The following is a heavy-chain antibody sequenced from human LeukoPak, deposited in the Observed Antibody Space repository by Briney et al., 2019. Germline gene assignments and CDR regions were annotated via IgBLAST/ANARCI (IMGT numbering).Heavy chain of an antibody. CDR2: ISSSGDST. CDR1: GFTLSSYA. Sequence: GGSLRLSCAASGFTLSSYAMSWVRQAPTKGLEWVSGISSSGDSTYYADSVKGRFTISRDNSRGTMYLQMSSLRAEDTAVYYCAEPGRVGSYASEILNAVDIWGQGTMVTVSS. D-gene: IGHD3-16*01. J-gene: IGHJ3*02. V-gene: IGHV3-23*01. CDR3: AEPGRVGSYASEILNAVDI.